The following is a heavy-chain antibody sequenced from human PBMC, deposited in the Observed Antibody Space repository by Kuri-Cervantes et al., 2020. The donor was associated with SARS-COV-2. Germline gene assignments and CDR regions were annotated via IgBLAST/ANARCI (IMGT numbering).Heavy chain of an antibody. CDR3: ARDQMRPDAFDI. V-gene: IGHV3-30-3*01. CDR2: ISYDGSNK. CDR1: GGTFSSYA. Sequence: SCKASGGTFSSYAMHWVRQAPGKGLEWVAVISYDGSNKYYADSVKGRFTISRDNSKNTLYLQMNSLRAEDTAVYYCARDQMRPDAFDIWGQGTMVTVSS. J-gene: IGHJ3*02. D-gene: IGHD6-25*01.